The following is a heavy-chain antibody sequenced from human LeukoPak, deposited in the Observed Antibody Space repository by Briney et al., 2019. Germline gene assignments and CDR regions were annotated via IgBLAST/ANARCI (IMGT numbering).Heavy chain of an antibody. CDR1: GGSISS. Sequence: PSETLSLTCTVSGGSISSFYWSWFYWSWIRQPPGKGLEWIGYIYFSGSTNYNPSLKSRVTISVDTSKNQFSMKLSSVTAADTAVYYCARGVVAAPQTFDYWGQGTLVTVSS. D-gene: IGHD2-15*01. CDR2: IYFSGST. CDR3: ARGVVAAPQTFDY. V-gene: IGHV4-61*08. J-gene: IGHJ4*02.